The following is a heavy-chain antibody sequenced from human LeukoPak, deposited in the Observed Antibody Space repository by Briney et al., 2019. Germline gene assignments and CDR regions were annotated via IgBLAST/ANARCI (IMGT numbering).Heavy chain of an antibody. V-gene: IGHV4-34*01. J-gene: IGHJ4*02. D-gene: IGHD5-18*01. CDR1: GGSFSGYY. CDR3: ARVRQLWVRYYFDY. CDR2: IDHSGST. Sequence: MPSETLSLTCAVYGGSFSGYYWSWIRQPPGKGLEWIGEIDHSGSTNYNPSLKSRVTISVDTSKNQFSLKLSSVTAAGTAVYYCARVRQLWVRYYFDYWGQGTLVTVSS.